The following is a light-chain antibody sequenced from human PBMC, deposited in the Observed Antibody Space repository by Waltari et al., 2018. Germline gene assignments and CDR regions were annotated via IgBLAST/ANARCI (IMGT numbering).Light chain of an antibody. CDR3: QQYNSYSMWT. CDR1: QRISRW. Sequence: DIEMTQSPSTVSASVGDRVTITCRTSQRISRWLAWYQQKPGKAPKLLISKASTLESGVPSRFSGSGSGTEFTVTISNLQVDDFAIYFCQQYNSYSMWTFGQGTKVEIK. J-gene: IGKJ1*01. V-gene: IGKV1-5*03. CDR2: KAS.